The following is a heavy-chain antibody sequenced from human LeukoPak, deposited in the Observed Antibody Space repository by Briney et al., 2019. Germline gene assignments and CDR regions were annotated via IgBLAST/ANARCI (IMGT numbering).Heavy chain of an antibody. CDR3: ARMYYYGSGTYYGDY. CDR2: LNPNSGDT. Sequence: TSVKVSCKASGYTFTAYGFSWVRQAPGQGLEWVGLLNPNSGDTNYAQKFQGRVTMIRDTSINTAYMELSRLRSDDTAVYHCARMYYYGSGTYYGDYWGQGTLVTVSS. V-gene: IGHV1-2*02. CDR1: GYTFTAYG. J-gene: IGHJ4*02. D-gene: IGHD3-10*01.